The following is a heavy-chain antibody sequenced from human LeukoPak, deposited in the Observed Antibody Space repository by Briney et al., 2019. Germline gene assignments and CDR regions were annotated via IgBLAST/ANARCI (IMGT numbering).Heavy chain of an antibody. CDR3: ARDKIEGPTKLDY. D-gene: IGHD1-1*01. Sequence: ASGSLRLSCAASGFTFSSYWMSWVRQAPGKGLEWVANIKQDESEKYYVDSLKGRFTISRDNAKNSLYLQMNSLRAEDTAVYYCARDKIEGPTKLDYWGQGILVTVSS. CDR2: IKQDESEK. CDR1: GFTFSSYW. V-gene: IGHV3-7*01. J-gene: IGHJ4*02.